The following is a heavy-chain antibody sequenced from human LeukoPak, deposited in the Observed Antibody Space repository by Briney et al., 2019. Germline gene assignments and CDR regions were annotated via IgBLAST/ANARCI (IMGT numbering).Heavy chain of an antibody. D-gene: IGHD6-13*01. CDR3: ARELRPDPYSASWYNY. CDR1: GFSFSSYW. J-gene: IGHJ4*02. CDR2: IKQDESEK. Sequence: GGSLRLSCAASGFSFSSYWMSWVRQAPAKGLEWVANIKQDESEKYYVDSVKGRFTTSRDNAKNSLYLQMNSLRVEDTAVYYCARELRPDPYSASWYNYWGQGTLVTVSS. V-gene: IGHV3-7*01.